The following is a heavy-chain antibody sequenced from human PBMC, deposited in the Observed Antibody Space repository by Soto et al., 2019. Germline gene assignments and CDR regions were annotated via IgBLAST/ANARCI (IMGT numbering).Heavy chain of an antibody. V-gene: IGHV4-59*01. CDR1: GGSISSYY. D-gene: IGHD6-19*01. Sequence: TLSLTCTVSGGSISSYYWSWIRQPPGKGLEWIGYIYYSGSTNYNPSLKSRVTISVDTSKNQFSLKLSSVTAADTAVYYCARDEYSSGWPGGYYYGMDVWGQGTTVT. CDR2: IYYSGST. CDR3: ARDEYSSGWPGGYYYGMDV. J-gene: IGHJ6*02.